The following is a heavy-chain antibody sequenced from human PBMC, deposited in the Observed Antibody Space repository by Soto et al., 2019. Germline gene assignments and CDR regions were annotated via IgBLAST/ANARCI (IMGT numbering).Heavy chain of an antibody. V-gene: IGHV2-5*01. CDR1: GFSLNTRAVG. J-gene: IGHJ3*02. D-gene: IGHD2-15*01. Sequence: SGPTLVNPTQTLTLTCTFSGFSLNTRAVGVGWIRQPPGKALEWLALINWNDYERYSPSLKDRLTITKDTSRSHVVLTMTNVDPVDTATYYCAHRHDLGGFDIWGQGTTVTVSS. CDR2: INWNDYE. CDR3: AHRHDLGGFDI.